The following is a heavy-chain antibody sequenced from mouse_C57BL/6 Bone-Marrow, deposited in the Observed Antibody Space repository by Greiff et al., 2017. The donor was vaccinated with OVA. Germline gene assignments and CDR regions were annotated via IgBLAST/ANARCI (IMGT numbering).Heavy chain of an antibody. D-gene: IGHD2-4*01. CDR1: GFNIKDDY. Sequence: EVKVVESGAELVRPGASVKLSCTASGFNIKDDYMHWVKQRPEQGLEWIGWIDPETGDTEYASKFQGKAPITADTSSNTAYLQLSSLTSEDTAVDYGATDDYDGYFDVWGTGTTVTVSS. J-gene: IGHJ1*03. CDR2: IDPETGDT. V-gene: IGHV14-4*01. CDR3: ATDDYDGYFDV.